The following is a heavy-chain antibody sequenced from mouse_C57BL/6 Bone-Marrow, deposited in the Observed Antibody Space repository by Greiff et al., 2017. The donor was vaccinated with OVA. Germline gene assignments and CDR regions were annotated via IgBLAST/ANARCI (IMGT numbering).Heavy chain of an antibody. CDR1: GFTFSSYT. J-gene: IGHJ1*03. CDR2: ISGGGGNT. D-gene: IGHD1-1*01. CDR3: ARPPNYYGSSFWYFDV. V-gene: IGHV5-9*01. Sequence: EVKLVESGGGLVKPGGSLKLSCAASGFTFSSYTMSWVRQTPEKRLEWVATISGGGGNTYYPDSVKGRFTISSDNAKNTLYMQMSSLRSEDTALYYCARPPNYYGSSFWYFDVWGTGTTVTVSS.